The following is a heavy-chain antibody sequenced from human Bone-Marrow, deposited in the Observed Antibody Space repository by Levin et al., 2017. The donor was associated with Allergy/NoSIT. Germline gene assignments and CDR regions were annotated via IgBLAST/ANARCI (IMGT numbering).Heavy chain of an antibody. CDR3: ARVIRVNYDSSGYWGYFDY. D-gene: IGHD3-22*01. Sequence: SSETLSLTCAVSGGSISSGGYSWSWIRQPPGKGLEWIGYIYHSGSTYYNPSLKSRVTISVDRSKNQFSLKLSSVTAADTAVYYCARVIRVNYDSSGYWGYFDYWGQGTLVTVSS. CDR1: GGSISSGGYS. V-gene: IGHV4-30-2*01. J-gene: IGHJ4*02. CDR2: IYHSGST.